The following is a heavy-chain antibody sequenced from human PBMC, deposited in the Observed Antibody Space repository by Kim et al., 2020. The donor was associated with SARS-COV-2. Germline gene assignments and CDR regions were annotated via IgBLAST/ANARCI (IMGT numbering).Heavy chain of an antibody. V-gene: IGHV1-46*01. CDR1: GYTVINYY. D-gene: IGHD2-21*02. CDR3: ASSRRDRLPDETFQF. J-gene: IGHJ3*01. CDR2: INPSDGRT. Sequence: ASVKVSCKASGYTVINYYMTWVRQAPGQGLEWRGTINPSDGRTDYAQKFQGRVILTSDTATNTVNMDLSRLKSEDRAIYYCASSRRDRLPDETFQFWGPG.